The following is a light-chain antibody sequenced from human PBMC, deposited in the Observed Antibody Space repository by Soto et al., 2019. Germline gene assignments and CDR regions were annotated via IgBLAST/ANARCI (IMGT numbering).Light chain of an antibody. CDR1: QVISSA. CDR3: QQFSDYPFT. V-gene: IGKV1D-13*01. CDR2: DVS. J-gene: IGKJ3*01. Sequence: AIQLTQSPSSLSASVGDRVTITCRASQVISSALAWYQQKPGKPPKLLMYDVSRLESGVPSRFSGSGSGTDFTRTISSLQPEDFTTYYCQQFSDYPFTFGPGTRVDIQ.